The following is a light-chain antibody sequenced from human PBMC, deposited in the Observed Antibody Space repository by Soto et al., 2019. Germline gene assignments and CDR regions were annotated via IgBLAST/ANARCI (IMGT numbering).Light chain of an antibody. J-gene: IGKJ1*01. CDR2: AAS. CDR1: EDIRSW. V-gene: IGKV1-12*01. Sequence: EIQLTQSPSSLSASVGDSVTITCRASEDIRSWLGLYQQKPGEAPKLLIFAASSLQSGVPSRFSGSGFGTHFTLTITDLQHEDFATYYCQQANNFPPWTFGQGTKVEVK. CDR3: QQANNFPPWT.